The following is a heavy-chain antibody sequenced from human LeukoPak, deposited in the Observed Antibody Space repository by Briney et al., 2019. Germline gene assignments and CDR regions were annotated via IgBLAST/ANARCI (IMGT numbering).Heavy chain of an antibody. J-gene: IGHJ5*02. V-gene: IGHV4-59*01. CDR2: IYYSGST. D-gene: IGHD3-10*01. Sequence: SETLSLTCTVSGVSISDYYWSWVRQPPGKGLEWIGYIYYSGSTNYNPSLKSRVTISVDTSKNQFSLKLSSVTAADTAVYYCARGGENWFDPWGQGTLVTVSS. CDR3: ARGGENWFDP. CDR1: GVSISDYY.